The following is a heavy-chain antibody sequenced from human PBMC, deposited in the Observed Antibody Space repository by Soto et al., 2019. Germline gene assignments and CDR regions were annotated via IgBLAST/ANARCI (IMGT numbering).Heavy chain of an antibody. J-gene: IGHJ5*02. CDR3: AKEAPTSSMEGFDP. D-gene: IGHD2-2*01. Sequence: GPLRLPWAAAGFNLINFAMSWVSKAPGKGLEWVSAISGSGGSTYYADSVKGRFTISRDNSKNTLYLQMNSLRAEDTAVYYCAKEAPTSSMEGFDPWGQGTLVTVSS. V-gene: IGHV3-23*01. CDR1: GFNLINFA. CDR2: ISGSGGST.